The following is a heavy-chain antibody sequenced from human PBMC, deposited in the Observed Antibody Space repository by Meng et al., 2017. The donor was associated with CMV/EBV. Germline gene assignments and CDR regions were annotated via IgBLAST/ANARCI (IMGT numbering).Heavy chain of an antibody. CDR2: INHSGST. Sequence: SETLSRTCAVYGGSFSGYYWSWIRQPPGKGLEWIGEINHSGSTNYNPSLKSRVTISVDTSKNQFSLKLSSVTAADTAVYYCAGGRGYSSGWYHGNWFDPWGQGTLVTVSS. CDR3: AGGRGYSSGWYHGNWFDP. CDR1: GGSFSGYY. V-gene: IGHV4-34*01. D-gene: IGHD6-19*01. J-gene: IGHJ5*02.